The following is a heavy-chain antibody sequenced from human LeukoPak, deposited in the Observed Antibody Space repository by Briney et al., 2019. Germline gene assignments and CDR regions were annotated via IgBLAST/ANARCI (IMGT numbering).Heavy chain of an antibody. V-gene: IGHV3-21*01. CDR1: GFAFSTYS. D-gene: IGHD1-26*01. Sequence: GGTLRLSCAASGFAFSTYSMNWVRQAPGKGLESVSSISSRSTYIYYADSVKGRVTISRDNAKNSLYLQMNSLRAEDTAVYYCARVLSGCETTRCELDYWGQGTLVTVPS. CDR3: ARVLSGCETTRCELDY. J-gene: IGHJ4*02. CDR2: ISSRSTYI.